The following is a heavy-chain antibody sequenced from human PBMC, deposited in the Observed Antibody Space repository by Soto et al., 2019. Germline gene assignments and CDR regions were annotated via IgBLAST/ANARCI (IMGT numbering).Heavy chain of an antibody. V-gene: IGHV1-58*01. D-gene: IGHD3-22*01. CDR1: GFTFTSSA. CDR3: AADDRWVVDSGYYERLDYYYGMDV. Sequence: QMQLVQSGPEVKKPGTSVKVSCKASGFTFTSSAVQWVGQARGQRLEWIGWIVVGSGNTNYAQKFQERVTITRDMSTSTAYMELSSLRSEDTAVYYCAADDRWVVDSGYYERLDYYYGMDVWGQGTTVTVSS. J-gene: IGHJ6*02. CDR2: IVVGSGNT.